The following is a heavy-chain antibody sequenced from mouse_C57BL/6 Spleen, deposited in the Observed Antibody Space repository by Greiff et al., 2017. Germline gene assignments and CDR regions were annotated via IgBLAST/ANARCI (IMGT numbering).Heavy chain of an antibody. CDR3: ARELYYYGSSRYFDV. CDR2: IYPRDGST. J-gene: IGHJ1*03. D-gene: IGHD1-1*01. V-gene: IGHV1-78*01. Sequence: QVQLKESDAELVKPGASVKISCKVSGYTFTDHTIHWMKQRPEQGLEWIGYIYPRDGSTKYNEKFKGKATLTADKSSSTAYMQLNSLTSEDSAVYFCARELYYYGSSRYFDVWGTGTTVTVSS. CDR1: GYTFTDHT.